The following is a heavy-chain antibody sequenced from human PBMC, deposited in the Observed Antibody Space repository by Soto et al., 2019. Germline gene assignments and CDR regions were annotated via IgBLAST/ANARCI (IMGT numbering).Heavy chain of an antibody. Sequence: AGGSLRLSCAAFGLTISGKKYVAWVRQAPGKGLEWVSALYDVDGSFYADSVKGRFTTSSDSSKTTVYLQINDLRPDDTAVYYCATWHEREHAYDVWGQGTKVTVS. D-gene: IGHD1-1*01. J-gene: IGHJ3*01. V-gene: IGHV3-53*01. CDR3: ATWHEREHAYDV. CDR1: GLTISGKKY. CDR2: LYDVDGS.